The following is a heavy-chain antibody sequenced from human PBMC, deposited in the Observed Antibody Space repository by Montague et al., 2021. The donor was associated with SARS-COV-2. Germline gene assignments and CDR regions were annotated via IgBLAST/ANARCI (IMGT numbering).Heavy chain of an antibody. V-gene: IGHV4-34*01. D-gene: IGHD3-3*01. CDR2: VNHSGST. CDR3: ARGQVTIFGVLIMLPAAGALDI. J-gene: IGHJ3*02. Sequence: ETLSLTYAVYGGSFSGYYWSWIRQPPGKGLEWIGEVNHSGSTNYNPSLKSRVTISVDTSKNQFSLKMNSVSAADTAVYYCARGQVTIFGVLIMLPAAGALDIWGRGTMVSVSS. CDR1: GGSFSGYY.